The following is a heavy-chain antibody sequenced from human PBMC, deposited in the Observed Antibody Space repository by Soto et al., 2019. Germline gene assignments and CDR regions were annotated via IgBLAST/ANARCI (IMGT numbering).Heavy chain of an antibody. CDR2: INHSGST. Sequence: SETLSLTCAVYGGSFSGYYWSWIRQPPGKGLEWIGEINHSGSTNYNPSLKSRVTISVDTSKNQFSLKLSSVTAADTAVYYCARGGLSYYYGSGSYWAKNWFDPWGQGTLVTVPS. D-gene: IGHD3-10*01. CDR1: GGSFSGYY. J-gene: IGHJ5*02. CDR3: ARGGLSYYYGSGSYWAKNWFDP. V-gene: IGHV4-34*01.